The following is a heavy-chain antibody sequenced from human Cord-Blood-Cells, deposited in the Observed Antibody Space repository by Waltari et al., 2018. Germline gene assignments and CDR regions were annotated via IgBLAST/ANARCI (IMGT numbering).Heavy chain of an antibody. J-gene: IGHJ4*02. Sequence: EVQLLESGGGLVQPGVSLRLSCAASGFTFSSYAMSWVRQAPGKGLEWVSAISGSGGSTYYAGSVKGRFTISRDNSKNTLYLQMNSLRAEDTAVYYCANPMVPTGDHSFHSSFDYWGQGTLVTVSS. CDR1: GFTFSSYA. CDR3: ANPMVPTGDHSFHSSFDY. D-gene: IGHD7-27*01. CDR2: ISGSGGST. V-gene: IGHV3-23*01.